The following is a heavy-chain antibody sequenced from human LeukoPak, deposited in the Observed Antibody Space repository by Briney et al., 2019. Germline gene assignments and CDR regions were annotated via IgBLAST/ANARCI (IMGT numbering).Heavy chain of an antibody. V-gene: IGHV3-30-3*01. CDR1: GFTFSSYA. D-gene: IGHD3-10*01. J-gene: IGHJ3*02. CDR3: ARDNIQFGTGDAFDI. Sequence: PGRSLRLSCAASGFTFSSYAIHWVRQAPGKGLEWVTLISYDGSNKYYADSVKGRFTISRDNSKNTLYLQMNSLRAEDTAVYYCARDNIQFGTGDAFDIWGQGTMVTVSS. CDR2: ISYDGSNK.